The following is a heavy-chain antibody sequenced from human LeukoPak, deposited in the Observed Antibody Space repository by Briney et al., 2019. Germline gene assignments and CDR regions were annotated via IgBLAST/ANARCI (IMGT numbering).Heavy chain of an antibody. CDR1: GFSFSTSG. CDR2: IQSDGGNE. J-gene: IGHJ4*02. CDR3: AKAKSYYSNYDY. D-gene: IGHD4-11*01. Sequence: PGGSLRLSCAASGFSFSTSGMHWIRQAPGKGLEWVAFIQSDGGNEYYADSVKGRFTISRDNSKNTLYLQVNSLRAEDTAVYYCAKAKSYYSNYDYWGQGTLVIVSS. V-gene: IGHV3-30*02.